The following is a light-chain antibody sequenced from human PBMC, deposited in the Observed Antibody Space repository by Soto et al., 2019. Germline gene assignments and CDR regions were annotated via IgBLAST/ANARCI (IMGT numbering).Light chain of an antibody. Sequence: DIQMTQSPSSLSASVGDRVTITCQASQDISNYFNWYQQKPGKAPKLLIYDASNLETGVPSRFSGSGSGTDFTCTISSLQPEDIATYYWPQYDNLPLTFGGGTKVEIK. CDR2: DAS. CDR1: QDISNY. CDR3: PQYDNLPLT. J-gene: IGKJ4*01. V-gene: IGKV1-33*01.